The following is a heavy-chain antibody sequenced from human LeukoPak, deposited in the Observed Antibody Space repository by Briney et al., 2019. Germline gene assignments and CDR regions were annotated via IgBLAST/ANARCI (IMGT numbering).Heavy chain of an antibody. CDR2: IFPGDSDT. J-gene: IGHJ4*01. V-gene: IGHV5-51*01. CDR3: ARRPSSGSFDY. CDR1: GYSFTSYW. Sequence: GESLKISCKGSGYSFTSYWIGWVRQMPGKGLEWLGIIFPGDSDTRYSPSFQGQVTISVDKSISTAYLQWSGLKASDSAMYYCARRPSSGSFDYWGQGTLVTVSS. D-gene: IGHD6-25*01.